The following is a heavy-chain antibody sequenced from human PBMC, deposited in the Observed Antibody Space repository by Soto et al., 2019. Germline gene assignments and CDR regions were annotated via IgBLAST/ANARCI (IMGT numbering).Heavy chain of an antibody. CDR1: GGSISSYY. D-gene: IGHD3-22*01. V-gene: IGHV4-59*01. Sequence: ASETLSLTCTVSGGSISSYYWNWIRQPPGKGLEWIGYIYNSGSTKYNPSLKSRVTISVDTSKNQFSLKLSSVTAADTAIYYCARDSSGYYWFDPWGQGTLVTVSS. CDR2: IYNSGST. J-gene: IGHJ5*02. CDR3: ARDSSGYYWFDP.